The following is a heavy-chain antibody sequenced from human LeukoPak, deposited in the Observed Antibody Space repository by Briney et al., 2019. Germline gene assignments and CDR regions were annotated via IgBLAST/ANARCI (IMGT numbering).Heavy chain of an antibody. D-gene: IGHD2-2*01. CDR2: ISGSGGTA. Sequence: PGGSLRLSCAASGFTFSIYAMSWVRQAPGKGLEWVSAISGSGGTAYYADSVRGRFTLSRDNAKNSLYLQMNSLRAEDTAVYYCARPPFHCSSTSCYADVWGKGTTVSVSS. V-gene: IGHV3-23*01. CDR3: ARPPFHCSSTSCYADV. CDR1: GFTFSIYA. J-gene: IGHJ6*04.